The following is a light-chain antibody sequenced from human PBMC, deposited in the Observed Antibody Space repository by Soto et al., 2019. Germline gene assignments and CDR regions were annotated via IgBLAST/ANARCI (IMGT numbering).Light chain of an antibody. CDR1: QSVSSN. Sequence: EIVMTQSPATLSVSPWERATLSCRASQSVSSNLAWYQQKPGQAPRLLIYGASTRATGIPARFSGSGSGTEFTLTISSLQSEDFAVYYCQQCNNWPPITFGQGTRLEIK. CDR2: GAS. J-gene: IGKJ5*01. V-gene: IGKV3-15*01. CDR3: QQCNNWPPIT.